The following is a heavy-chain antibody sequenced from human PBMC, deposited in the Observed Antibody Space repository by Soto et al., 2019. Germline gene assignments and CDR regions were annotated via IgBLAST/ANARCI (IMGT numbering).Heavy chain of an antibody. J-gene: IGHJ4*02. D-gene: IGHD3-9*01. CDR2: ISYDGSNK. CDR1: GFTFSSYA. Sequence: LRLSCAASGFTFSSYAMHWVRQAPGKGLEWVAVISYDGSNKYYADSVKGRFTISRDNSKNTLYLQMNSLRAEDTAVYYCARDGYDILTGPTLDYWGQGTLVTVSS. V-gene: IGHV3-30-3*01. CDR3: ARDGYDILTGPTLDY.